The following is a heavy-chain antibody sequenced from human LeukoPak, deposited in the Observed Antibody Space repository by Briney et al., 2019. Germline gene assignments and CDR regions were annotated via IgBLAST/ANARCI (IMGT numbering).Heavy chain of an antibody. J-gene: IGHJ4*02. CDR3: ARSQVLDY. CDR2: INPNTGDT. Sequence: ASVKVSCKSSGYTFTAYYIHWVRQAPGQGLEWMGWINPNTGDTKYAQNFQGRVNMTRDTSIITAYMELSGLRSDDTAVYYCARSQVLDYWGQGALVTVS. V-gene: IGHV1-2*02. CDR1: GYTFTAYY.